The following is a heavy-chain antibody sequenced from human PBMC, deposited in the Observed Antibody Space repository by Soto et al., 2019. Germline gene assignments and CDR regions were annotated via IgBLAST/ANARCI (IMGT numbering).Heavy chain of an antibody. D-gene: IGHD6-13*01. CDR3: ARDRRRIAAAGTRGDWFDP. J-gene: IGHJ5*02. CDR2: INPNSGGT. V-gene: IGHV1-2*02. CDR1: GYTFTGYY. Sequence: QVQLVQSGAEVKKPGASVKVSCKASGYTFTGYYMHWVRQAPGQGLEWMGWINPNSGGTNYAQKFQGRVTMTRDTSISTAYMELSRLRSDDTAVYYCARDRRRIAAAGTRGDWFDPWGQGTLVTVSS.